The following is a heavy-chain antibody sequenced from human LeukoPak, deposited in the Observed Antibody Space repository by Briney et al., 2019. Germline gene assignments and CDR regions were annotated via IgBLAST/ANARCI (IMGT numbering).Heavy chain of an antibody. Sequence: SGTLSPTCAVSGGSISSSNWWSWVRQPPGKGLEWIGEIYHSGSTNYNPSLKSRVTISVDKSKNQFSLKLSSVTAADTAVYYCARSGSGWYLTYFDYWGQGTLVTVSS. J-gene: IGHJ4*02. CDR1: GGSISSSNW. V-gene: IGHV4-4*02. CDR3: ARSGSGWYLTYFDY. CDR2: IYHSGST. D-gene: IGHD6-19*01.